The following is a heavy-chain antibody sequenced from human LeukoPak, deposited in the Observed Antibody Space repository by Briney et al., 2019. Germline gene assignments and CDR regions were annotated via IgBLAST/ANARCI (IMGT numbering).Heavy chain of an antibody. CDR2: IKGDGSKA. CDR3: ARLGPTSGHNFDY. Sequence: PGGSLILSCAPSGFPSGRYWMTWMRQAPGKGLEWVANIKGDGSKADYVDSVKGRFTVSRDNAKSSLYLQMNSLRADDTAMYFCARLGPTSGHNFDYWGQGPLVMVSA. CDR1: GFPSGRYW. V-gene: IGHV3-7*05. J-gene: IGHJ4*02. D-gene: IGHD1-26*01.